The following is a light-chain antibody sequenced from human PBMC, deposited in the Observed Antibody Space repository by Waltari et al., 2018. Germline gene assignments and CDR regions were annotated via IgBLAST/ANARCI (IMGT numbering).Light chain of an antibody. J-gene: IGLJ1*01. CDR3: TSYTSRHTLV. CDR2: EVN. V-gene: IGLV2-14*01. Sequence: HSALTQPASVSGSPGQSITISCTGSSLDVGGYTFVSWYRQHPGKAPKVVIFEVNNRPSGVSDRVSGSKSGNTTSLTISGLQAEDEGDYYGTSYTSRHTLVFGGGTKVTVL. CDR1: SLDVGGYTF.